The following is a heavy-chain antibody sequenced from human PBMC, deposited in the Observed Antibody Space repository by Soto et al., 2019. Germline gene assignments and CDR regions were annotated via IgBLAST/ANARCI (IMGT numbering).Heavy chain of an antibody. Sequence: QVQLVQSGAEVKKPGASVQVSCKASGGTFSSYAISWVRQAPGQGLEWMGGIIPIFGTANYAQKFQGRVTITADESTSTAYMELSSLRSEDTAVYYCARDPHMSSIAARPRLDYYGMDVWGQGTTVTVSS. CDR2: IIPIFGTA. D-gene: IGHD6-6*01. J-gene: IGHJ6*02. CDR1: GGTFSSYA. V-gene: IGHV1-69*13. CDR3: ARDPHMSSIAARPRLDYYGMDV.